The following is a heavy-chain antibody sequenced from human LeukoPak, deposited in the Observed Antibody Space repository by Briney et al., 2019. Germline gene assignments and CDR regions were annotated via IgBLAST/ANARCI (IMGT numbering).Heavy chain of an antibody. Sequence: SETLSLTCAVYGGSFSGYYWSWIRQPPEKGLEWIGEINHSGSTNYNPSLKSRVTISVDTSKNQFSLKLSSVTAADTAVYYCARGLTDFDYWGQGTLVTVSS. V-gene: IGHV4-34*01. CDR1: GGSFSGYY. D-gene: IGHD2-21*02. J-gene: IGHJ4*02. CDR2: INHSGST. CDR3: ARGLTDFDY.